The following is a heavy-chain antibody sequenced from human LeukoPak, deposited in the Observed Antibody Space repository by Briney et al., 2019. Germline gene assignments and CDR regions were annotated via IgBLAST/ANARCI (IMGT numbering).Heavy chain of an antibody. J-gene: IGHJ4*02. V-gene: IGHV1-18*01. Sequence: APSVTVSFTCSAYTFTIYGISWVRQAPGQGLEWMGWISAYNGNKNYAQKLQGRVTMTTDTSTSTAYMERRSLRSDDTAVYYCAAFAMGGHDYWGQGTLVTVSS. CDR3: AAFAMGGHDY. D-gene: IGHD5-18*01. CDR1: AYTFTIYG. CDR2: ISAYNGNK.